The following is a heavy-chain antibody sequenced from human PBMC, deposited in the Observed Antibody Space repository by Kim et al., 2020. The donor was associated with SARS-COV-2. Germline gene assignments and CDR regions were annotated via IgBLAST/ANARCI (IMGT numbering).Heavy chain of an antibody. J-gene: IGHJ6*02. D-gene: IGHD2-15*01. Sequence: ASVKVSCKASGYTFTSYAMNWVRQAPGQGLEWMGWINTNTGNPTYAQGFTGRFVFSLDTSVSTAYLQISSLKAEDTAVYYCARGGDIHYYYYYGMDVWGQGTTVTVSS. V-gene: IGHV7-4-1*02. CDR1: GYTFTSYA. CDR3: ARGGDIHYYYYYGMDV. CDR2: INTNTGNP.